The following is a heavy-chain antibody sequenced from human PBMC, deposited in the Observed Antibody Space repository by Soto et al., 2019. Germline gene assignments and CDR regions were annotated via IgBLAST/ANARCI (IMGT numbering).Heavy chain of an antibody. V-gene: IGHV5-10-1*01. CDR2: IDPSDSQT. D-gene: IGHD5-12*01. Sequence: GESLKISCKASGYSFTNYWITWVRQMPGKGLEWMGKIDPSDSQTNYSPSFQGHVTISPDRSINTAYLQWNSLKASDTAMYYCTRLSMARYFYYGMDVWGQGTTVTVSS. J-gene: IGHJ6*02. CDR3: TRLSMARYFYYGMDV. CDR1: GYSFTNYW.